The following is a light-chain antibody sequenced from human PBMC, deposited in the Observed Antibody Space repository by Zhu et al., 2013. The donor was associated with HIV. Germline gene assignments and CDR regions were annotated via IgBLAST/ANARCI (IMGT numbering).Light chain of an antibody. Sequence: QSALTQPPSASGSPGQSITISCTGTSSDVGGYNYVSWYQQHPGKAPKVLIYEVSNRPSGVSNRFSGSKSGNTASLTISGLQADDEADYYCSSYTSSTTLLFGGGTKLSVL. CDR3: SSYTSSTTLL. CDR1: SSDVGGYNY. V-gene: IGLV2-14*01. J-gene: IGLJ2*01. CDR2: EVS.